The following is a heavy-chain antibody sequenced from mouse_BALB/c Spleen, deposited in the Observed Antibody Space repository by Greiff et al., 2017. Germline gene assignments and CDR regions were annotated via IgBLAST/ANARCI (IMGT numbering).Heavy chain of an antibody. J-gene: IGHJ1*01. CDR1: GFSLTSYG. CDR2: IWGDGIT. D-gene: IGHD1-1*01. Sequence: VKLQESGPGLVAPSQSLSISCTVSGFSLTSYGVSWVRQPPGQGLEWLGVIWGDGITNNYSALISRLSISKDNSKCHIFLKLNSLQTDETATYYCAKGGGRYYGSSYGWYFDVWGAGTTVTVSS. V-gene: IGHV2-3*01. CDR3: AKGGGRYYGSSYGWYFDV.